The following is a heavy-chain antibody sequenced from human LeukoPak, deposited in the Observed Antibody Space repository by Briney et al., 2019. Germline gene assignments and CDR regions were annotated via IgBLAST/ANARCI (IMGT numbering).Heavy chain of an antibody. D-gene: IGHD3-10*01. V-gene: IGHV3-7*01. J-gene: IGHJ6*02. CDR2: MKQDGSEK. Sequence: GGSLRLSCAASGFTFSSYAMSWVRQAPGKGLEWVANMKQDGSEKYYVDSVKGRFTISRDNAKNSLYLQMNSLRAEDTAVYYCARNGGSRGSNYYYGLDVWGQGITVTVSS. CDR1: GFTFSSYA. CDR3: ARNGGSRGSNYYYGLDV.